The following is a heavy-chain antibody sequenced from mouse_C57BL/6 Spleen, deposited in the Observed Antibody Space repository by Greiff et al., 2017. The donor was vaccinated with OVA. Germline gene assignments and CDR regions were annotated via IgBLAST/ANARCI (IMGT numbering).Heavy chain of an antibody. CDR2: IDPSDSST. CDR1: GYTFTSYC. CDR3: ARGGRDWYFDV. Sequence: QVLLQQPGAELVKPGASVKLSCKASGYTFTSYCMQWVKQRPGQGLEWIGYIDPSDSSTNYNQKFKGKATLTVDTSSSTAYIQLSSLTSEDSAGDCGARGGRDWYFDVWGTGTTVTVSS. J-gene: IGHJ1*03. V-gene: IGHV1-50*01.